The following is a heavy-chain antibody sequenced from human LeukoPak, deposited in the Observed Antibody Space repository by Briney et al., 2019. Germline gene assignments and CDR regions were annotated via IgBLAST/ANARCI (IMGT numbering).Heavy chain of an antibody. D-gene: IGHD1-1*01. CDR3: AKDLGVLRSGERHPDNWFDS. CDR2: IWSDGSRK. Sequence: GGSLRLSCVASGFTFSSHGIHWVRQAPGKGLVWVAVIWSDGSRKEYIDSVKDRFTVSRDDSKNTLYLQMNSLRAEDTALYFCAKDLGVLRSGERHPDNWFDSWGQGTLVTVSS. CDR1: GFTFSSHG. J-gene: IGHJ5*01. V-gene: IGHV3-33*06.